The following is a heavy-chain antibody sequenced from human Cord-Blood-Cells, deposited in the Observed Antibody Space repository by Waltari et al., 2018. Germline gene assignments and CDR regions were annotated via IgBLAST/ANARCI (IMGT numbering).Heavy chain of an antibody. Sequence: EVQLVESGGGLVKPGGSLRLSCAASGFPFSSYSMNWVRQAPGKGLEWVSSISSSSSYIYYADSVKGRFTISRDNAKNSLYLQMNSLRAEDTAVYYCARDITGYYAYWGQGTLVTVSS. CDR2: ISSSSSYI. J-gene: IGHJ4*02. V-gene: IGHV3-21*01. CDR3: ARDITGYYAY. D-gene: IGHD1-20*01. CDR1: GFPFSSYS.